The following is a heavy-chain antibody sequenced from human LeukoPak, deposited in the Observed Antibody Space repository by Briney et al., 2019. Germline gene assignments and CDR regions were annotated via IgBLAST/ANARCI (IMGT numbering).Heavy chain of an antibody. D-gene: IGHD2-15*01. V-gene: IGHV3-53*01. Sequence: GGSLRLSCAASEFTDSTYFMNWVRQAPGKGLEWVSLIYSGGSTYYADSVKGRFTISRDNSKNTLYLQMNSLRAEDTAVYYCASEVVVVAATDYWGQGTLVTVSS. CDR2: IYSGGST. CDR1: EFTDSTYF. CDR3: ASEVVVVAATDY. J-gene: IGHJ4*02.